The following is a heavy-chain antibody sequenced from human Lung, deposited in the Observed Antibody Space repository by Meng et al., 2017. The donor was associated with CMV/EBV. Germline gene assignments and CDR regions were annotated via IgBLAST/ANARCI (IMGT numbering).Heavy chain of an antibody. CDR1: GYSISNGYY. J-gene: IGHJ5*02. CDR2: IYHSGST. CDR3: ARDYRTGCSSTSCYNWFDP. Sequence: SETLSLTCTVSGYSISNGYYWGWIRQPPGKGLEWIGSIYHSGSTYYNPSLKSRVTISVDTSKNQFSLKLSSVTAADTAVYYCARDYRTGCSSTSCYNWFDPWGQGTLVTVSS. D-gene: IGHD2-2*01. V-gene: IGHV4-38-2*02.